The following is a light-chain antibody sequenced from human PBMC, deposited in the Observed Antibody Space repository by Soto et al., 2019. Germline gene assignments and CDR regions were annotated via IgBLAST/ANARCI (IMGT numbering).Light chain of an antibody. J-gene: IGKJ1*01. V-gene: IGKV3-20*01. CDR3: HQYGNSPQT. CDR1: QSVSSSY. CDR2: ATF. Sequence: EIVLTQSPGTLSLSPGERGTLSCRASQSVSSSYLAWYQHKPGQAPRLLIYATFSRATGIPDRFSGSGSGTDFTLTIRRLEAEDFAVYYCHQYGNSPQTFGQGTKVEIK.